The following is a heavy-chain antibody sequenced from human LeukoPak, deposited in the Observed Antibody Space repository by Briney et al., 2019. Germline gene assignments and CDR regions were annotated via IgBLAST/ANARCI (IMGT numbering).Heavy chain of an antibody. Sequence: GSLRLSCAASGFTFSSYWMYWVRQAPGKGLEWVGRIRSNSDGGTIDYAAPVKGRFTLSRDDSKTTLYLQMNSLQTEDTAVYYCATDFYDSTWGQGTLVTVSS. CDR3: ATDFYDST. CDR2: IRSNSDGGTI. V-gene: IGHV3-15*07. J-gene: IGHJ5*02. D-gene: IGHD3-22*01. CDR1: GFTFSSYW.